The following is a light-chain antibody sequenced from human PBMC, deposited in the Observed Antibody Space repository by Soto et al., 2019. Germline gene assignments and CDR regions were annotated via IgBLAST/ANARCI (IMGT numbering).Light chain of an antibody. CDR3: QQYGSSPLT. Sequence: ENVLTQSPGTLSLSPGQRATLSCSASESVSSIYVAWYQQKPGQAPRLLIYGASNRATGIPDRFSGSGSGTDFTLTISRLEPEDFAVYYCQQYGSSPLTFGGGTKVDIK. V-gene: IGKV3-20*01. CDR1: ESVSSIY. CDR2: GAS. J-gene: IGKJ4*01.